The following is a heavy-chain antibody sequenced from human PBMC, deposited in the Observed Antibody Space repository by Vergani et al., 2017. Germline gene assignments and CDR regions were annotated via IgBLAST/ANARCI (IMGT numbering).Heavy chain of an antibody. D-gene: IGHD3-22*01. CDR1: GGSFSGFY. Sequence: QVQLQQWGAGLLKPSETLSLTCAVYGGSFSGFYWSWIRQPPGKGLEWIGEINHSGSTNYNPSLKSRVTTSVDTSKNQFSLKLSSVTAADTAVYYCARGPPYYDSRRGAFDIWGQGTMVTVSS. V-gene: IGHV4-34*01. CDR3: ARGPPYYDSRRGAFDI. J-gene: IGHJ3*02. CDR2: INHSGST.